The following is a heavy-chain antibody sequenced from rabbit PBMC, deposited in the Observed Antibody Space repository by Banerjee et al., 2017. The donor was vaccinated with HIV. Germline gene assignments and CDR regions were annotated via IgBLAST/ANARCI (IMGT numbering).Heavy chain of an antibody. Sequence: LEESGGGLVKPEGSLTLTCKASGFDFSSNAICWVRQAPGKGLEWIACINTSSGNTVYATWAKGRFTISKASWTTVTLQMTSLTAADTATYFCARDLAGVIGWNFNLWGQGTLVTVS. CDR1: GFDFSSNA. V-gene: IGHV1S45*01. D-gene: IGHD4-1*01. J-gene: IGHJ4*01. CDR2: INTSSGNT. CDR3: ARDLAGVIGWNFNL.